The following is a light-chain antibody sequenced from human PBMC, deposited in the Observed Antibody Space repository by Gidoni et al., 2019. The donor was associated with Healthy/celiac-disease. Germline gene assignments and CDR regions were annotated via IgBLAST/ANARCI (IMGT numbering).Light chain of an antibody. V-gene: IGKV4-1*01. CDR2: WAS. CDR1: QSVLYSSNNKNY. J-gene: IGKJ1*01. Sequence: IVLTQSADSLSVSLGERATINCKSSQSVLYSSNNKNYLAWYQQKPGQTPKLLIYWASNRETGIPDRFSGSGSGTDFTITISSLEAEDVAVYYCQQYCSTPRTFGKGTKVEIK. CDR3: QQYCSTPRT.